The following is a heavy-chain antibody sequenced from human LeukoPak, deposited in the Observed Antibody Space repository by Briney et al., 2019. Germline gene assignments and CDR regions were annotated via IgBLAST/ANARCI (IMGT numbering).Heavy chain of an antibody. J-gene: IGHJ6*02. CDR1: GFTVSSNY. CDR2: IYSGGST. CDR3: ARDLIVVVPAATSHGMDV. V-gene: IGHV3-66*01. Sequence: GGSLRLSCAASGFTVSSNYMSWVRQAPGKGLEWVSVIYSGGSTYYADSVKGRFTISRDNSKNTLYFQMNSLRAEDTAVYYCARDLIVVVPAATSHGMDVWGQGTTVTVSS. D-gene: IGHD2-2*01.